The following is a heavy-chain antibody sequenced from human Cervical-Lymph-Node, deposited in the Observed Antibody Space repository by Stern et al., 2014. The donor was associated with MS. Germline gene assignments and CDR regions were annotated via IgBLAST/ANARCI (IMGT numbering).Heavy chain of an antibody. J-gene: IGHJ4*02. CDR2: ISAYNGNT. CDR1: GYNTTSYG. Sequence: VQLVESGGEVKKPGASVKVSCKPSGYNTTSYGFTWVRQAPGPGLELMGWISAYNGNTIYAQKFQGRVTMTTDTSTSTAYMEVRSLRSDDTAVYYCATFISAAGTFNHWGQGTLVTVSS. CDR3: ATFISAAGTFNH. V-gene: IGHV1-18*01. D-gene: IGHD6-13*01.